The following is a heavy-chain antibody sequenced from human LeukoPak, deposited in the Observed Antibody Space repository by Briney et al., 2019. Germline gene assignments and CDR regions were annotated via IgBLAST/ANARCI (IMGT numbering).Heavy chain of an antibody. V-gene: IGHV3-23*01. CDR3: AKAIYDYVWGSYRYIDY. Sequence: GGSLRLSCAASGFTFSSYAMSWVRQAPGKGLEWVSAISGRGGSTYYADSVKGRFTISRDNSKNTLYLQMNSLRAEDTAVYYCAKAIYDYVWGSYRYIDYWGQGNLVTVSS. D-gene: IGHD3-16*02. J-gene: IGHJ4*02. CDR2: ISGRGGST. CDR1: GFTFSSYA.